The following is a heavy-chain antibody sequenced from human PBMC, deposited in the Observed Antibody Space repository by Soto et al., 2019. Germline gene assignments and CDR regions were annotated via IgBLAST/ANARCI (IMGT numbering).Heavy chain of an antibody. Sequence: PSETLSLTCTVSGGSISSYYWSWIRQPPGKGLEYIGFIYHGGSANYNPSLESRVTISPDTSKNQLSLKLSSVTAADTAVYYCARGEWFSRGYGMDVWGRGTTVTVSS. CDR1: GGSISSYY. J-gene: IGHJ6*02. V-gene: IGHV4-59*01. CDR3: ARGEWFSRGYGMDV. D-gene: IGHD3-3*01. CDR2: IYHGGSA.